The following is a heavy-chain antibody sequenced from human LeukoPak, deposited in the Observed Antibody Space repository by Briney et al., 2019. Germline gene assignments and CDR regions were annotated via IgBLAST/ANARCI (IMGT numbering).Heavy chain of an antibody. CDR1: GFTFSSYG. CDR3: ARGLDTVTTLMVDWFDP. CDR2: IWYDGSNK. D-gene: IGHD4-17*01. V-gene: IGHV3-33*01. J-gene: IGHJ5*02. Sequence: PGGSLRLSCAASGFTFSSYGMHWVRQAPGKGLEWVAVIWYDGSNKYYADSVKGRFTISRDNSKNTLYLQMNSLRAEDTAVYYCARGLDTVTTLMVDWFDPWGQGTLVTVSS.